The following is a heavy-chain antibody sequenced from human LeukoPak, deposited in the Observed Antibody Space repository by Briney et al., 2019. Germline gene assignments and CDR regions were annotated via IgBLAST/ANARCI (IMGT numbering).Heavy chain of an antibody. CDR3: ARDAAGLDY. CDR2: INSAGRST. D-gene: IGHD2-15*01. J-gene: IGHJ4*02. Sequence: PGGSLRLSCAASGFTSSSYWMHWVRHAPGKGLVWVSRINSAGRSTNYADSVKGRFTISRDNTKNTLYLQMNSLRAEDTAMYYCARDAAGLDYWGQGTLVTVSS. V-gene: IGHV3-74*01. CDR1: GFTSSSYW.